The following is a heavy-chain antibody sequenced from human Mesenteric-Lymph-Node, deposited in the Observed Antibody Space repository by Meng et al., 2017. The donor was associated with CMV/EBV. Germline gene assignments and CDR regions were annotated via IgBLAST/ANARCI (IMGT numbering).Heavy chain of an antibody. J-gene: IGHJ4*02. CDR2: IKSKTDGGTT. CDR3: TTGIAAAGTYPDY. V-gene: IGHV3-15*01. Sequence: GGSLRLSCAASGFTFSNAWMSWVRQAPGKGLEWVGRIKSKTDGGTTDYAAPVKGRFTISRDDSKNTLYLQMNSLKTEDTAVYYCTTGIAAAGTYPDYWGQGTLVTVSS. D-gene: IGHD6-13*01. CDR1: GFTFSNAW.